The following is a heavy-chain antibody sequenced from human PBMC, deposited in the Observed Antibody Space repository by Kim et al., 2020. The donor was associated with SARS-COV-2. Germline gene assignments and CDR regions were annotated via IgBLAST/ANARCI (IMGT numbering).Heavy chain of an antibody. V-gene: IGHV1-2*02. CDR1: GYTFTGYY. CDR2: INPNSGGT. Sequence: ASVKVSCKASGYTFTGYYMHWVRQAPGQGLEWMGWINPNSGGTNYAQKFQGRVTITRDTSISTAYMELSRLRSDDTAVYYCARAGSSSWYPYYYYGMDVWGQGTTVTVSS. J-gene: IGHJ6*02. D-gene: IGHD6-13*01. CDR3: ARAGSSSWYPYYYYGMDV.